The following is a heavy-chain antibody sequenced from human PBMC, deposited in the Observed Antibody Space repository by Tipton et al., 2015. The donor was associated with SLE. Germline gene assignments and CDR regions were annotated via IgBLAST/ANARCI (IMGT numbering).Heavy chain of an antibody. V-gene: IGHV4-39*07. D-gene: IGHD3-9*01. CDR3: ARASGFDWLSD. J-gene: IGHJ1*01. CDR1: GASISTSGYC. CDR2: ICYDGNT. Sequence: TLSLTCTVSGASISTSGYCWSWIRQPPGKGLEWIGSICYDGNTNYNLSLKSRVTISVDTSKNQFYLELRSVTAADTAVYYCARASGFDWLSDWGQGTLVTVSS.